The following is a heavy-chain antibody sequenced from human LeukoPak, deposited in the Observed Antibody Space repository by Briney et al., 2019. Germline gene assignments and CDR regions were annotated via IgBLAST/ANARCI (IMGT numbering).Heavy chain of an antibody. Sequence: GGSLRLSCAASGFTFSSYAMSWVRQAPGKGLEWVSAMSGSGGSSYYADSVKGRFTNSRDNYKNTLYLQMNSMRAEDTAVYYCAKGYRYFDYWGQGTLVIVSS. CDR3: AKGYRYFDY. V-gene: IGHV3-23*01. CDR1: GFTFSSYA. CDR2: MSGSGGSS. D-gene: IGHD4-11*01. J-gene: IGHJ4*02.